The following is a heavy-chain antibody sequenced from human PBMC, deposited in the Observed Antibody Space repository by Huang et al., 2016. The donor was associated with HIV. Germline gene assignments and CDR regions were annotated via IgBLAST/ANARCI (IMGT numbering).Heavy chain of an antibody. CDR1: GFTFSNYP. D-gene: IGHD4-17*01. J-gene: IGHJ2*01. V-gene: IGHV3-30*15. CDR2: ISDDDGSTT. CDR3: ARDVLRGLGYFDV. Sequence: QVQLVESGGGVVQPGGSLRLACAASGFTFSNYPMHWVRQAPGKGREWVAVISDDDGSTTYFADSVKGRFTISRDNSKNTVYLQMSSLRADDTAVFYCARDVLRGLGYFDVWGRGTLVTVSS.